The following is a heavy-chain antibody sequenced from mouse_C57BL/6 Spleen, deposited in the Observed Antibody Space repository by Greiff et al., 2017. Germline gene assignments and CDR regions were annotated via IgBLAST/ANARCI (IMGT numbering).Heavy chain of an antibody. J-gene: IGHJ2*01. CDR3: ARDYYCSSNY. V-gene: IGHV5-17*01. D-gene: IGHD1-1*01. CDR2: ISSGSSTI. Sequence: DVMLVESEGGLVQPGSSMKLSCTASGFTFSDYGMHWVRQAPEKGLEWVAYISSGSSTIYYADTVKGRVTLSKYNAKNTLYLQMNSLRSEDTAMYSCARDYYCSSNYWGQGTTLTVSS. CDR1: GFTFSDYG.